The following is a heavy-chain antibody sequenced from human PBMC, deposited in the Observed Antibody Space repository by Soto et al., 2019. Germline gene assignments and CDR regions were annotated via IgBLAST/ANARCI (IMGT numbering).Heavy chain of an antibody. Sequence: QVQLLQSGGEVKKPGASVKVSCKASGYTFTTYGISWVRQAPGQGLEWMGWISGYNGKTDYAQKFPGRVTMTTDTFTSTAYMEVRSLRSDDTGVYYCARDALVRGGSRYYYGMDVWGQGTTVSVSS. V-gene: IGHV1-18*01. J-gene: IGHJ6*02. D-gene: IGHD3-10*01. CDR1: GYTFTTYG. CDR2: ISGYNGKT. CDR3: ARDALVRGGSRYYYGMDV.